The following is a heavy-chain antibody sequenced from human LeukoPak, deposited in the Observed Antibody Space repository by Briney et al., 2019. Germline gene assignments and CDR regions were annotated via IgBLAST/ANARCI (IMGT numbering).Heavy chain of an antibody. V-gene: IGHV3-15*01. CDR2: IKSKTDGGTT. Sequence: RPGGSLRLSCAASGFTFSNVWMNWVRQAPGKGLEWVGRIKSKTDGGTTDYAAPVKGRFTISRDDSKNTLYLQMNSLKTEDTAVYYCTTDPSTAVNLVVVPAARESYYYYGMDVWGKGTTVTVSS. J-gene: IGHJ6*04. CDR1: GFTFSNVW. D-gene: IGHD2-2*01. CDR3: TTDPSTAVNLVVVPAARESYYYYGMDV.